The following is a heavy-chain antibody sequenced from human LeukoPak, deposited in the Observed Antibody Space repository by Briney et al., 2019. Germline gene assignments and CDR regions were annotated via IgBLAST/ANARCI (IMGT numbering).Heavy chain of an antibody. D-gene: IGHD4-17*01. V-gene: IGHV3-53*01. Sequence: PRGSLRLSCAASGFTVSSNYMSWVRQASGKGLEWVSVIYSGGSTYYADSVKGRFTISRDNSKNTLYLQMNSLRAEDTAVYYCARGYGDYDYFDYWGQGTLVTVSS. J-gene: IGHJ4*02. CDR3: ARGYGDYDYFDY. CDR2: IYSGGST. CDR1: GFTVSSNY.